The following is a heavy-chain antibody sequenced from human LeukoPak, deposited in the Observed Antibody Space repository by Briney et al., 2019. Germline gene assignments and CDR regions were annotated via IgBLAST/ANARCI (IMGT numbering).Heavy chain of an antibody. Sequence: SSETLSLTCTVSGVSIRSTSYYWGWIRQPPGKGLEWIDSIYFSGNTYYNPSLKSRVTISVDTSKNQFSLKLSSVAAADTAVYYCARGRSGKVDYWGQGTLVTVSS. CDR3: ARGRSGKVDY. D-gene: IGHD1-26*01. J-gene: IGHJ4*02. CDR1: GVSIRSTSYY. V-gene: IGHV4-39*07. CDR2: IYFSGNT.